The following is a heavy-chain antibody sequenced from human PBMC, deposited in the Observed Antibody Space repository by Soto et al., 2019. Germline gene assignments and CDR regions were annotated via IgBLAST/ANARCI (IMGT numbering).Heavy chain of an antibody. D-gene: IGHD3-3*01. CDR1: GFTFSSYS. CDR3: AREFNYDWNLWGDYYYGMDV. V-gene: IGHV3-21*01. Sequence: EVQLVESGGGLVKPGGSLRLSCAASGFTFSSYSMNWVRQAPGKGLEWVSSISSSSSYIYYADSVKGRFTISRDNAKNSLYLQMNSLRAEDTAVYYCAREFNYDWNLWGDYYYGMDVWGQGTTVTVSS. CDR2: ISSSSSYI. J-gene: IGHJ6*02.